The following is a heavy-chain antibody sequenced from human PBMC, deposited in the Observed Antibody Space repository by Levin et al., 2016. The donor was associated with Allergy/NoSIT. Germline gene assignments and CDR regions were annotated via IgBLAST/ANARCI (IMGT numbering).Heavy chain of an antibody. V-gene: IGHV3-7*03. CDR3: GRGTIGGPGSDY. D-gene: IGHD6-19*01. Sequence: GGSLRLSCAASGFTFDNYWMHWVRQAPGKGLEWVANIKQDGSETYYVDSVKGRFTISRDNAGNSLYLQMSSLRAEDTAVYYCGRGTIGGPGSDYWGQGTLVTVSS. CDR1: GFTFDNYW. CDR2: IKQDGSET. J-gene: IGHJ4*02.